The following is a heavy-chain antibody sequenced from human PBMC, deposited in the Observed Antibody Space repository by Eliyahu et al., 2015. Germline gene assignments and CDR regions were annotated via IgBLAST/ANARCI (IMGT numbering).Heavy chain of an antibody. V-gene: IGHV2-5*02. CDR2: IYWDDDK. CDR3: AHIYRGRYDYVWGSYQTYFDY. Sequence: QITLKESGPTLVKPTQTLTLTCTFSGFSLSTSGVGVGWIRQPPGKALEWLALIYWDDDKRYSPSLKSRLIITKDTSKNQVVLIMTNMDPADTVTYYCAHIYRGRYDYVWGSYQTYFDYWGQGTLVTVSS. J-gene: IGHJ4*02. CDR1: GFSLSTSGVG. D-gene: IGHD3-16*02.